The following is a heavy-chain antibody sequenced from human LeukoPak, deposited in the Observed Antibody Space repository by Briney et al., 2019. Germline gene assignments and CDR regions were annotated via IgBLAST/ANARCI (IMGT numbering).Heavy chain of an antibody. CDR3: ARDSVGATSPLDY. CDR2: ISVYNGDT. V-gene: IGHV1-18*01. CDR1: GNTFISSG. Sequence: ASVKVSCKASGNTFISSGFSWVRQAPGQGLEWMGCISVYNGDTKFAQKLQGRVTLTTDTSTSTAYMEVKRLRYDDTAVYYCARDSVGATSPLDYWGQGTLVTVSS. J-gene: IGHJ4*02. D-gene: IGHD1-26*01.